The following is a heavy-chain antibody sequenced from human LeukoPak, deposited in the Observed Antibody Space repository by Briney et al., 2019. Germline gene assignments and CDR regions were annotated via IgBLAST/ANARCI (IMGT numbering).Heavy chain of an antibody. D-gene: IGHD5-18*01. J-gene: IGHJ3*02. CDR2: INHSGST. Sequence: PETLSLTCAVYGGSFSGYYWSWIRQPPGKGLEWIGEINHSGSTNYNPSLKSRVTISVDTSKNQFSLKVSSVTAADTAVYYCASRDTAMVMAPDAFDIWGQGTMVTVSS. CDR3: ASRDTAMVMAPDAFDI. V-gene: IGHV4-34*01. CDR1: GGSFSGYY.